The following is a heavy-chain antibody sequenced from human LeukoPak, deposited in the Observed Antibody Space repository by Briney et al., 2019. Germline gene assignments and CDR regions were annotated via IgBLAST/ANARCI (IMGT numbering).Heavy chain of an antibody. D-gene: IGHD2-2*01. CDR1: GYTFTSYG. J-gene: IGHJ5*02. Sequence: GASVKVSCKASGYTFTSYGISWVRQAPGQGLEWMGWISAYNGNTNYAQKLQGRVTMTTDTSTSTAYMELRSLRSDDTAVYYCARDVGYCSSISCYYWFDPWGQGTLVTVSS. CDR2: ISAYNGNT. CDR3: ARDVGYCSSISCYYWFDP. V-gene: IGHV1-18*01.